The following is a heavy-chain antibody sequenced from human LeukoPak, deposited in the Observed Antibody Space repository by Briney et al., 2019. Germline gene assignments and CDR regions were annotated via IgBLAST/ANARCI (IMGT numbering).Heavy chain of an antibody. J-gene: IGHJ4*02. CDR1: GFTFSTYG. CDR3: ARDQGTSGGWPAVGRMGYFDY. Sequence: GGSLRLSCAASGFTFSTYGMHWIRQAPGKGLEWVAVISYDGSSKYYADSVKGRFTISRDNSKNTVYLQMNSLRVEDTAVYYCARDQGTSGGWPAVGRMGYFDYWGQGTLVTVSS. V-gene: IGHV3-30*03. CDR2: ISYDGSSK. D-gene: IGHD6-19*01.